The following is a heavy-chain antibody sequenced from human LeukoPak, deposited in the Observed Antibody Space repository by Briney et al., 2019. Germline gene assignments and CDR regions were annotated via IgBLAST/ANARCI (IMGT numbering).Heavy chain of an antibody. CDR3: AKGMYNWNDFFFDY. V-gene: IGHV3-23*01. CDR2: ISGSGGNT. D-gene: IGHD1-1*01. Sequence: GGSLRLSCAASGFTFSSYAMSWVRQAPGKGLEWVSAISGSGGNTYYADSVKGRFTISRDNSKNTLYLQMNSLKAEDTAVYYCAKGMYNWNDFFFDYWGQGTLVTVSS. CDR1: GFTFSSYA. J-gene: IGHJ4*02.